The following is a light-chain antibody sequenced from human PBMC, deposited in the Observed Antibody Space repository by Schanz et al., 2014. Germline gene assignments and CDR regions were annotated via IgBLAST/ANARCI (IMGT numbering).Light chain of an antibody. J-gene: IGKJ1*01. Sequence: EIVMTQSPATLSVSPGERATLSCRASQSVSSDLAWYQQKPGQAPGLLIYGASTRATGVPARFSGSGSGTEFTLTISSLQSEDFAVYYCQQYNTWPRPFGQGTKVEIK. CDR1: QSVSSD. V-gene: IGKV3-15*01. CDR3: QQYNTWPRP. CDR2: GAS.